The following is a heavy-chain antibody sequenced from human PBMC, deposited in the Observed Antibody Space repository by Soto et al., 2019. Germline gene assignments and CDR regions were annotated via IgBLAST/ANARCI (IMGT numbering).Heavy chain of an antibody. J-gene: IGHJ4*02. D-gene: IGHD2-21*02. CDR3: AKDVVTSYTLDEEYYY. CDR1: GFTVSSNY. CDR2: IYSIGST. V-gene: IGHV3-66*01. Sequence: GGSLRLSCAASGFTVSSNYMSWVRQSPGKGLEWVSFIYSIGSTYYADSVKGRFTISRDNSKNTLYLQMNSLRAEDTAVYYCAKDVVTSYTLDEEYYYWGQGTLVTVSS.